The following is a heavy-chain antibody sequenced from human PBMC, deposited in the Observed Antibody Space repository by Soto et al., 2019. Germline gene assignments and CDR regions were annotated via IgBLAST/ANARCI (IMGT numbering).Heavy chain of an antibody. CDR2: ISAYNGNT. V-gene: IGHV1-18*01. J-gene: IGHJ4*02. D-gene: IGHD3-10*01. Sequence: QVQLVQSGATVKKPWASVKVSCKASGYTFTSYGIIWVRQAPGQGREWMGWISAYNGNTNYAQKLQGRVTMTTDTSTRTAYSELRSLRSDDPAVYYCGRVCAVWFGEPSFDYWGQGTLVTFSS. CDR1: GYTFTSYG. CDR3: GRVCAVWFGEPSFDY.